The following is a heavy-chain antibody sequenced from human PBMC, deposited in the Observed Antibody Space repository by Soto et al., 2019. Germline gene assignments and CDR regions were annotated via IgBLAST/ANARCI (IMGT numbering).Heavy chain of an antibody. J-gene: IGHJ4*02. Sequence: ASVKVSCKASGYTFTSYGISWVRQAPGQGLEWMGWISAYNGNTNYAQKLQGRVTMTTDTSTSTAYMELRSLRSDDTAVYYCARESIVVVLAASVLCDYWGQGTLVTVSS. D-gene: IGHD2-2*01. CDR2: ISAYNGNT. V-gene: IGHV1-18*01. CDR3: ARESIVVVLAASVLCDY. CDR1: GYTFTSYG.